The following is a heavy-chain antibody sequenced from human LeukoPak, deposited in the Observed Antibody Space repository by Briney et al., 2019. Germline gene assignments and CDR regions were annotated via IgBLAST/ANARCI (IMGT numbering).Heavy chain of an antibody. J-gene: IGHJ4*02. CDR3: AMSRIVVVVAATLTD. D-gene: IGHD2-15*01. CDR1: GFTLRNHA. CDR2: ISGSGGST. V-gene: IGHV3-23*01. Sequence: GGSLRLSSAASGFTLRNHAMSWVRQAPGKGLEWVSAISGSGGSTYYADCVKGRFTISRDNSKNTLYLQMNSLRAEDTAVYYCAMSRIVVVVAATLTDWGQGTLVTVSS.